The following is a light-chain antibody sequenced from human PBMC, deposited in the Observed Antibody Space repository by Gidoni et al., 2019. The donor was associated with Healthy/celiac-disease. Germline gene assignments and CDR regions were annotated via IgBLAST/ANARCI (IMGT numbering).Light chain of an antibody. Sequence: DIQMTQSPSSLSASVGDRVTITCQASQSISSYLNWYQQKPGKAPKLLIYAASSLQSGVPSRFSGSGSGTDITLTISSLQPEDFATYYCQQSYSTPLYTFGQGTKLEIK. V-gene: IGKV1-39*01. CDR1: QSISSY. CDR2: AAS. CDR3: QQSYSTPLYT. J-gene: IGKJ2*01.